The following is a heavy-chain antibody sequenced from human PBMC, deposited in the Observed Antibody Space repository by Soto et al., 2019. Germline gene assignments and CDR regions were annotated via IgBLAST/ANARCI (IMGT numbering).Heavy chain of an antibody. J-gene: IGHJ3*02. V-gene: IGHV1-69*01. Sequence: QVQLVQSGAEVKKPGSSVKVSCKASGGTFSSYAISWVRQAPGQGHEWMGGIIPIFGTANYAQKFQGRVTITADESTSTAYMELSSLRSEDTAVYYCARDGGYCSSTSCSDAFDIWGQGTMVTVSS. D-gene: IGHD2-2*01. CDR1: GGTFSSYA. CDR3: ARDGGYCSSTSCSDAFDI. CDR2: IIPIFGTA.